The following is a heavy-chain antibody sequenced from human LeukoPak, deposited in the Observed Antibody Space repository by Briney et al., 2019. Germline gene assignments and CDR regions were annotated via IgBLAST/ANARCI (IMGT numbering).Heavy chain of an antibody. V-gene: IGHV3-48*03. CDR2: INSADNVE. CDR3: ARDTVNGPFVISLDL. Sequence: GGSLRLSCAASGFSLRAYAMNWVRQAPGKGPEWVAHINSADNVEYYTDSVRGRFTMSRDNAKDLLYLHLNSLRDEDTAVYYCARDTVNGPFVISLDLWGQGVLVTVSS. D-gene: IGHD2-8*01. J-gene: IGHJ5*02. CDR1: GFSLRAYA.